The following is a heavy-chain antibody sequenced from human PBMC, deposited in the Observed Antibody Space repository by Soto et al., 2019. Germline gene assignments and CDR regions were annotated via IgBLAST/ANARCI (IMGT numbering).Heavy chain of an antibody. Sequence: QVHLVQSGAEVKKPGSSVKVSCKAAGGTFSTYKLIWVRQAPGQGLAWMGRIIPMLAVTNSAQRFQGRVTLTADKSTSTAFMELTSLRCDDTAVYYCSRGSWSAETFDIWGQGTMVTVSS. J-gene: IGHJ3*02. D-gene: IGHD2-2*01. V-gene: IGHV1-69*02. CDR2: IIPMLAVT. CDR3: SRGSWSAETFDI. CDR1: GGTFSTYK.